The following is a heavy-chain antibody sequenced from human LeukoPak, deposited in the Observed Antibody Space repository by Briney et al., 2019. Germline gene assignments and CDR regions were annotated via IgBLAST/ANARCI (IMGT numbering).Heavy chain of an antibody. Sequence: SETLSLTCTVSGGSISSSSYYWGWIRQPPGKGLEWIGSIYYSGSTYYNPSLKSRVTISVDTSKNQFSLKLSSVTAADTAVYNCARQGTTVTIRWFDPWGQGTLVTVSS. CDR1: GGSISSSSYY. J-gene: IGHJ5*02. CDR2: IYYSGST. D-gene: IGHD4-17*01. V-gene: IGHV4-39*01. CDR3: ARQGTTVTIRWFDP.